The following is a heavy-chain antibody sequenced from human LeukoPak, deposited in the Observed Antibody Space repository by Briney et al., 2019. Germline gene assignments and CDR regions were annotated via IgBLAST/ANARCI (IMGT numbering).Heavy chain of an antibody. CDR3: ARGAPTTVTYNWFDP. CDR2: IKQDGSEK. Sequence: PGGSLRLSCAASGFTFSSYWMSWVRQAPGKGLEWVANIKQDGSEKYYVDSVKGRFTISRDNAKNSLYLQMNSLRAEDTAVYYCARGAPTTVTYNWFDPWGQGTLVTVSS. V-gene: IGHV3-7*01. D-gene: IGHD4-11*01. J-gene: IGHJ5*02. CDR1: GFTFSSYW.